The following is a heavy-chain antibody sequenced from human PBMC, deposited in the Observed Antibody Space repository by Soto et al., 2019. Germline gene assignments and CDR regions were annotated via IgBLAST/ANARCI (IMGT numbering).Heavy chain of an antibody. J-gene: IGHJ5*02. CDR1: GYTFTSYY. CDR3: ARVVTASVGNWFDP. CDR2: INPNSGGT. V-gene: IGHV1-2*02. D-gene: IGHD2-21*02. Sequence: ASVKVSCKASGYTFTSYYMHWVRQAHGQGLEWMGWINPNSGGTNYAQKFQGRVTMTRDTSISTAYMELSRLRSDDTAAYYCARVVTASVGNWFDPWGQGTLVTVSS.